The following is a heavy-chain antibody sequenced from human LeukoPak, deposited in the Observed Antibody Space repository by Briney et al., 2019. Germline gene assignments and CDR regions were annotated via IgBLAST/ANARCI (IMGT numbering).Heavy chain of an antibody. Sequence: GGSLRLSCAASGFTFTNYWMFWVRQAPGKGLAWVSGINPDGSTTTYADSVKGRFTISRENAKSTLYLHMNILRVEGTAVYYCARGRYGDYHWGQGILVTVSS. CDR3: ARGRYGDYH. D-gene: IGHD4-17*01. J-gene: IGHJ4*02. CDR1: GFTFTNYW. V-gene: IGHV3-74*01. CDR2: INPDGSTT.